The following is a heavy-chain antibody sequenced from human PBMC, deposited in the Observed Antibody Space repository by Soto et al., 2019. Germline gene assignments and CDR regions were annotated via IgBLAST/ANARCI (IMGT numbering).Heavy chain of an antibody. V-gene: IGHV3-30*18. CDR3: AKGLYGGWGQGTLDVDY. CDR2: ISYDGSNK. D-gene: IGHD3-16*01. CDR1: GFTFSSYG. J-gene: IGHJ4*02. Sequence: QVQLVESGGGVVQPGRSLRLSCAASGFTFSSYGMHWVRQAPGKGLEWVAVISYDGSNKYYADSVKGRFTISRDNFKNPLYVQMKSLRAEDTAVYYCAKGLYGGWGQGTLDVDYWGQGTLVTVSS.